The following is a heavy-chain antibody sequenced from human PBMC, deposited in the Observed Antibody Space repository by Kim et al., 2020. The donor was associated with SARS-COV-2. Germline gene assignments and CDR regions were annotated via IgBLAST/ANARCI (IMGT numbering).Heavy chain of an antibody. J-gene: IGHJ4*02. CDR3: AREAFGSGTY. Sequence: SVKHYVDSVRGRFTISRDNANNSLYLQMNNLRAEDTAVYYCAREAFGSGTYWGQGILVTVSS. D-gene: IGHD3-10*01. V-gene: IGHV3-7*03. CDR2: SVK.